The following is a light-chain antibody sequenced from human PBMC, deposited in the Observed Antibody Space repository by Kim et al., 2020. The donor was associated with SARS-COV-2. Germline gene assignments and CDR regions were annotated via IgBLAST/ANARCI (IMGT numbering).Light chain of an antibody. CDR3: QQFNSWPRT. J-gene: IGKJ1*01. V-gene: IGKV3-15*01. CDR1: QSIGSN. Sequence: GSRGERATLACRARQSIGSNLAWYQQKPGQAPRRLIYGASTRATGIPARFTVSGSGTEFTLTISSLQSEDFALYYCQQFNSWPRTFGQGTKVDIK. CDR2: GAS.